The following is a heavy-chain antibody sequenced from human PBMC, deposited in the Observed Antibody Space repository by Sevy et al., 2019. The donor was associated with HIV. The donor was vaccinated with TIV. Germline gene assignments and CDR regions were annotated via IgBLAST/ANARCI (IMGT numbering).Heavy chain of an antibody. Sequence: SESLSLTCTVSGGSISSGGYYCSWIRQHPGKGLEWIGYIYYSGSTYYNPSLKSRVTISVDTSKNQFSLKLSSVTAADTAVYYCARVEPTESGHAFDIWGQGTTVSVSS. J-gene: IGHJ3*02. D-gene: IGHD3-10*01. CDR2: IYYSGST. CDR1: GGSISSGGYY. CDR3: ARVEPTESGHAFDI. V-gene: IGHV4-31*03.